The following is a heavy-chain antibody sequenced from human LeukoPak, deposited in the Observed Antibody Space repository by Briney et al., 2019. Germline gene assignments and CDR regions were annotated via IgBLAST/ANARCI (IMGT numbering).Heavy chain of an antibody. V-gene: IGHV4-59*08. J-gene: IGHJ4*02. CDR3: ARSRYYYDSSGYWDY. CDR2: IYYSGST. CDR1: GGSTSSYY. D-gene: IGHD3-22*01. Sequence: SETLSLTCTVSGGSTSSYYWSWIRQPPGKGLEWIGYIYYSGSTNYNPSLKSRVTISVDTSKNQFSLKLGSVTAADTAVYYCARSRYYYDSSGYWDYWGQGTLVTVSS.